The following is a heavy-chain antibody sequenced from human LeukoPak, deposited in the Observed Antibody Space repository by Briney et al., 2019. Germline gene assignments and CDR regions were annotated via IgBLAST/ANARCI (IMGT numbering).Heavy chain of an antibody. CDR2: IKQDGSEK. CDR1: GFTFSRYW. CDR3: ARGAVVAPDH. J-gene: IGHJ5*02. D-gene: IGHD3-22*01. V-gene: IGHV3-7*04. Sequence: GGSLRLSCTASGFTFSRYWMSWVRQAPGKGLEWVGNIKQDGSEKYYVDSVKGRFTISRDNAKNSLYLQMNSLRAEDTAVYYCARGAVVAPDHWGQGTLVTVSS.